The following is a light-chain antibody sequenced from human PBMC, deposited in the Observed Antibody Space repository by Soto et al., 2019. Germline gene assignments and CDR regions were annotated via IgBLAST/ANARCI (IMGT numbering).Light chain of an antibody. CDR2: DVS. CDR1: SSDVGGYNY. J-gene: IGLJ2*01. CDR3: CSYAGNSRA. Sequence: QSALTQPRSVSGSPGQSVTISCTGTSSDVGGYNYVSWYQQHPDKAPKLMIYDVSKRPSGVPDRFSGSKSGNTASLTISGLQAEDEADYYCCSYAGNSRAFGGGTKLTVL. V-gene: IGLV2-11*01.